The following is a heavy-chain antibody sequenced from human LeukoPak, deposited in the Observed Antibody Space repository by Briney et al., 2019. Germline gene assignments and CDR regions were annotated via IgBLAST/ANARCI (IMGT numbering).Heavy chain of an antibody. J-gene: IGHJ6*03. CDR3: ARDSEAREPAPSYYYYYMDV. Sequence: ASVKVSCKASGYTFTSYGISWVRQAPGQGLEWMGWISAYNGNTNYAQKFQGRVTMTRDMSTSTVYMELSSLRSEDTAVYYCARDSEAREPAPSYYYYYMDVWGKGTTVTVSS. V-gene: IGHV1-18*01. CDR2: ISAYNGNT. D-gene: IGHD6-25*01. CDR1: GYTFTSYG.